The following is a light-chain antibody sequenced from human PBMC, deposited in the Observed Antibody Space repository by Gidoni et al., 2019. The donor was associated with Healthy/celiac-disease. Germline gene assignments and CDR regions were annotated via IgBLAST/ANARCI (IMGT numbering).Light chain of an antibody. J-gene: IGKJ5*01. Sequence: DIQMTQYPSSLSASVGDRVTITCQASQDISNYLNWYQQKPGKAPKLLIYDASNLETGVPSRCSGSGSGTDFTFTISSLQPEDIATYYCQQYDNLPPGITFXXXTRLEIK. V-gene: IGKV1-33*01. CDR2: DAS. CDR3: QQYDNLPPGIT. CDR1: QDISNY.